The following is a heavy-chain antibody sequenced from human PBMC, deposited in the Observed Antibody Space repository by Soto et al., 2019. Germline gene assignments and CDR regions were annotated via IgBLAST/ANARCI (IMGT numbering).Heavy chain of an antibody. V-gene: IGHV3-23*01. D-gene: IGHD4-17*01. J-gene: IGHJ6*02. CDR3: AKDPTYGDYGDYYYYYGMDV. Sequence: GGSLRLSCAASGFTFSSYAMGWVRQAPGKGLEWVSAISGSGGSTYYADSVKGRFTISRDNSKNTLYLQMNSLRAEDTAVYYCAKDPTYGDYGDYYYYYGMDVWGQGTTVTVSS. CDR2: ISGSGGST. CDR1: GFTFSSYA.